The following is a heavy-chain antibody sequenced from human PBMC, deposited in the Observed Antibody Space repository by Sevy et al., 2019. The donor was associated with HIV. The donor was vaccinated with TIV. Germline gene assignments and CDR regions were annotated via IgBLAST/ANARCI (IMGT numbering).Heavy chain of an antibody. CDR3: ARGMAALPGYYYGMDV. D-gene: IGHD6-6*01. V-gene: IGHV3-30*19. CDR1: GFSFSSYG. Sequence: GESLKISCAAFGFSFSSYGMHWVRQAPGKGPEWVAVMLYDGSYEYYADSVKGRFTISRDNPKNTLYLQMNSLRAEDTAVYDCARGMAALPGYYYGMDVWGQGTTVTVSS. CDR2: MLYDGSYE. J-gene: IGHJ6*02.